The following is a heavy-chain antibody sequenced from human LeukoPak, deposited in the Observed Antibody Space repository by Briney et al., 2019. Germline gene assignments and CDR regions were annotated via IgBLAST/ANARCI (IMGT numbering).Heavy chain of an antibody. CDR1: GYAFTGYY. CDR3: ARDCMVRGVSPNAYYYYYYMDV. J-gene: IGHJ6*03. Sequence: ASVKVSCKASGYAFTGYYMHWVRQAPGQGLEWMGWINPNSGGTNYAQKFQGRVTMTRDTSISTAYMELSRLRSDDTAVYYCARDCMVRGVSPNAYYYYYYMDVWGKGTTVTISS. D-gene: IGHD3-10*01. CDR2: INPNSGGT. V-gene: IGHV1-2*02.